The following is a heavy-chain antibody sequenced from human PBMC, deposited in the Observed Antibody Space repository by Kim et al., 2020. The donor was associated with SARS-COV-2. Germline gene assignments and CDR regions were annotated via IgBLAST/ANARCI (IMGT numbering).Heavy chain of an antibody. CDR2: INQDGSEK. V-gene: IGHV3-7*03. CDR3: ARARGMDV. CDR1: GFTFSSYA. J-gene: IGHJ6*02. Sequence: GGSLRLSCAASGFTFSSYAMTWVRQAPGKGLEWVANINQDGSEKYYADSVKGRCTISRDNAKNSLYLQMNSLRAEDTAEYYCARARGMDVWGQGTTVTVSS.